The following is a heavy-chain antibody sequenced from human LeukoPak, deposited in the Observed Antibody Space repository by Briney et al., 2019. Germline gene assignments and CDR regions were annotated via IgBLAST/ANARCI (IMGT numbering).Heavy chain of an antibody. CDR3: AKVPGIAAARYFDY. J-gene: IGHJ4*02. V-gene: IGHV3-53*01. D-gene: IGHD6-13*01. CDR2: IYSGGST. Sequence: GGSLRLSCAASGFTVSSNYMSWVRQAPGKGLEWVSVIYSGGSTYYADSVKGRFTISRHNSKNTLYLQMNSLRAEDTAVYYCAKVPGIAAARYFDYWGQGTLVTVSS. CDR1: GFTVSSNY.